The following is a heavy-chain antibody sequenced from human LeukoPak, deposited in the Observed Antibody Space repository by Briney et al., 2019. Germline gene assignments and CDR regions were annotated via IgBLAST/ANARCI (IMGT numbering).Heavy chain of an antibody. D-gene: IGHD1-26*01. CDR3: ARGSRAGAPNSYFDY. CDR2: IYSGGGT. Sequence: GESLKISCAASGFTVSSNYMTWVRQAPGKGLEWVSVIYSGGGTYYADSVKGRFTISRDNSKNTLYLQMNSLRAEDTAVYYCARGSRAGAPNSYFDYWGQGTLVTVSS. CDR1: GFTVSSNY. V-gene: IGHV3-53*01. J-gene: IGHJ4*02.